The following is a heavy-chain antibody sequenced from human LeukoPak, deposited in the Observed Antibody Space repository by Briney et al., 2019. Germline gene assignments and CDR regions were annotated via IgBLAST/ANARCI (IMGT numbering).Heavy chain of an antibody. J-gene: IGHJ6*03. CDR1: GGTFSSYA. CDR2: IIPIFGTA. CDR3: ASGDCSSTSCYLYYYYYMDV. D-gene: IGHD2-2*01. Sequence: SVKVSCKASGGTFSSYAISWVRQAPGQGLEWMGGIIPIFGTANYAQEFQGRVTITADESTSTAYMELSSLRSEDTAVYYCASGDCSSTSCYLYYYYYMDVWGKGTTVTVSS. V-gene: IGHV1-69*13.